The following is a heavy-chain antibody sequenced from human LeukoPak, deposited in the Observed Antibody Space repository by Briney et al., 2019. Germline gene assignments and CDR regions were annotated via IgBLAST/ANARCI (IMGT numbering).Heavy chain of an antibody. Sequence: GGSLRLSCAASGFTFSSYSMNWVRQAPGKGLEWVSSISSSSSYIYYADSVKGRFTISRDNAKNSLYLQMNSLRAEDTAVYYCARRVEGRGSYHNYAMDVWGQGATVTVSS. CDR3: ARRVEGRGSYHNYAMDV. J-gene: IGHJ6*02. D-gene: IGHD3-10*01. V-gene: IGHV3-21*01. CDR1: GFTFSSYS. CDR2: ISSSSSYI.